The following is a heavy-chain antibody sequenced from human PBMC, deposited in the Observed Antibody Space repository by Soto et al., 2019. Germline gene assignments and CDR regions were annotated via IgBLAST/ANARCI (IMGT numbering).Heavy chain of an antibody. J-gene: IGHJ4*02. CDR3: AKDRPPAKELDY. Sequence: GGSLRLSCAASGFTFSSYGMHWVRQAPGKGLEWVAVISYDGSNKYYADSVKGRFTISRDNSKNTLYLQMNSLRAEDTAVYYCAKDRPPAKELDYWGQGTLVTVSS. D-gene: IGHD1-7*01. CDR1: GFTFSSYG. V-gene: IGHV3-30*18. CDR2: ISYDGSNK.